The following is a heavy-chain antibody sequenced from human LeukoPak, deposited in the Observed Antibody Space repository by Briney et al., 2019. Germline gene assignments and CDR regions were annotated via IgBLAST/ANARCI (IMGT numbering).Heavy chain of an antibody. Sequence: GGSLRLSCAASAFTFSTYGMHWVRQAPGKGLEWVSFTRYDGSQNYYADSVKGLFIISRDNSKITLYLQMNSLKAEDTAVYYCAKSSGGNWGYFDYWGQGTLVTVSS. CDR2: TRYDGSQN. D-gene: IGHD4-23*01. V-gene: IGHV3-30*02. J-gene: IGHJ4*02. CDR1: AFTFSTYG. CDR3: AKSSGGNWGYFDY.